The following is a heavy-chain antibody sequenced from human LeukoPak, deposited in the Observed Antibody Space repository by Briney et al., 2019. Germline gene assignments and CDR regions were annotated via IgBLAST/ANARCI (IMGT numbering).Heavy chain of an antibody. V-gene: IGHV3-30*04. J-gene: IGHJ5*02. CDR1: GFTFSSYA. CDR2: ISYGGSNK. D-gene: IGHD3-10*01. Sequence: GGSLRLSCAASGFTFSSYAMHWVRQAPGKGLEWVAVISYGGSNKYYADSVKGRFTISRDNSKNTLYLQMNSLRAEDTAVYYCARDPGVGHSKGWFDPWGQGTLVTVSS. CDR3: ARDPGVGHSKGWFDP.